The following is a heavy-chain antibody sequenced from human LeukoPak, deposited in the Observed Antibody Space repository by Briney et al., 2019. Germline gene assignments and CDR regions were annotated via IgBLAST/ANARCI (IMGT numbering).Heavy chain of an antibody. CDR2: IYYTGST. J-gene: IGHJ4*02. CDR1: GGSISSRSHY. CDR3: AREEFFDTSGYYGLVAPDF. V-gene: IGHV4-39*07. D-gene: IGHD3-22*01. Sequence: PSETLSLTCTVSGGSISSRSHYWAWIRQPPGKGLEWIGTIYYTGSTFYNPSLKSRVTISVDTSKNQFSLKLNAVTAADTAVYYYAREEFFDTSGYYGLVAPDFWGQGTLVTVSS.